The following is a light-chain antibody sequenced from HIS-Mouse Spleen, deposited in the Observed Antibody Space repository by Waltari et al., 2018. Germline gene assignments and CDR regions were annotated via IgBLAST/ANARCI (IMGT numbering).Light chain of an antibody. CDR3: QSYDSSNSWV. V-gene: IGLV6-57*02. CDR1: SGSIASNY. Sequence: NFMLTQPYSVSESPGKTVTISCTGSSGSIASNYVQVYQQRPGSAPTTVIYEDNQRPSGVPDRFSGSIDSSSNSASLTISGLKTEDEADYYCQSYDSSNSWVFGGGTKLTVL. J-gene: IGLJ3*02. CDR2: EDN.